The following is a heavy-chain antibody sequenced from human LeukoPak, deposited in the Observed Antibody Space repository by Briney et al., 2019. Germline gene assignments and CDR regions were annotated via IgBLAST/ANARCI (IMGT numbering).Heavy chain of an antibody. CDR1: GGSISSNTYY. CDR3: ARVSLLWFGEPMGGFDY. D-gene: IGHD3-10*01. Sequence: SETLSLTCSVAGGSISSNTYYWGWIRQPPGKGLEWIGSINYSGSTYHNASLRSRVTISVDTPKNQFSLKLSSMTAADTAVYYCARVSLLWFGEPMGGFDYWGQGTLVTVSS. J-gene: IGHJ4*02. CDR2: INYSGST. V-gene: IGHV4-39*07.